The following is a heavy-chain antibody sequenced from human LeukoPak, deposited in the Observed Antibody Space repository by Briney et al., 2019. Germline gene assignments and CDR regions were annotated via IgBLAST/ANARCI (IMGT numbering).Heavy chain of an antibody. CDR3: AKVGYYDFWSGFTRFDP. V-gene: IGHV3-30-3*01. D-gene: IGHD3-3*01. J-gene: IGHJ5*02. CDR1: GFTFSSYA. CDR2: ISYDGSNK. Sequence: GGSLRLSCAASGFTFSSYAMHWVRQAPGKGLEWVAVISYDGSNKYYADSVKGRFTISRDNSKNTLYLQMNSLRAEDTAVYYCAKVGYYDFWSGFTRFDPWGQGTLVTVSS.